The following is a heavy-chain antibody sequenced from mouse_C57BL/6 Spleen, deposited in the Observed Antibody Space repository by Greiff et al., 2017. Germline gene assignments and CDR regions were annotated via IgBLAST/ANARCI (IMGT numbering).Heavy chain of an antibody. CDR2: INPGSGGT. J-gene: IGHJ4*01. Sequence: VQLQQSGAELVRPGTSVKVSCTASGYAFTNYFIEWVKQRPGQGLEWIGVINPGSGGTNYTEKFKGKATLTADKSSSAASTQLSSLTSEDSAVYFCARDYYGSSYHYAMDYWGQGTSVTVSS. V-gene: IGHV1-54*01. CDR3: ARDYYGSSYHYAMDY. CDR1: GYAFTNYF. D-gene: IGHD1-1*01.